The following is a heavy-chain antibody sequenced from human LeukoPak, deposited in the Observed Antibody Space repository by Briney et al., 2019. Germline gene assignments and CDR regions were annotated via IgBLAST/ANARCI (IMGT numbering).Heavy chain of an antibody. V-gene: IGHV3-30*04. D-gene: IGHD6-19*01. Sequence: GRSLRLSCAASGFTFSSYAMHWVRQAPGKGLEWVAVISYDGSNKYYADSVKGRFTISRDNSKNTLYLQMNSLRAEDTAVYYCATLSSGVFGYWGQGTLVTVSS. CDR3: ATLSSGVFGY. J-gene: IGHJ4*02. CDR2: ISYDGSNK. CDR1: GFTFSSYA.